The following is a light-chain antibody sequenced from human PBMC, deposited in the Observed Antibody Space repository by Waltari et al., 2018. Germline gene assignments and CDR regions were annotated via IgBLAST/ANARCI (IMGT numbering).Light chain of an antibody. CDR2: AAS. CDR1: QRVSSSY. Sequence: EIVLTQSPGTLSLSPGERATLSCRASQRVSSSYLAWYQQKPGQPPRLLIYAASSRATGIPDRFSGSGSGTDFTLTIGRLEPEDFAMYYCQQYGSSVYTFGQGTKLEIK. CDR3: QQYGSSVYT. J-gene: IGKJ2*01. V-gene: IGKV3-20*01.